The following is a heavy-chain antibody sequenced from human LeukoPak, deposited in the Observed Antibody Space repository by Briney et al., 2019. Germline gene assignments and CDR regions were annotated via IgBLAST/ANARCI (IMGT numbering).Heavy chain of an antibody. CDR1: GFTFSSYS. D-gene: IGHD5-12*01. CDR3: ARDYEWLRF. Sequence: GGSLRLSCAASGFTFSSYSMNWVRQAPGKGLEWVSYISSSSSTIYYADSVKGRFTISRDNAKNSLYLQMNSLRAEDTAVYYCARDYEWLRFWGRGTLVTVSS. CDR2: ISSSSSTI. J-gene: IGHJ4*02. V-gene: IGHV3-48*01.